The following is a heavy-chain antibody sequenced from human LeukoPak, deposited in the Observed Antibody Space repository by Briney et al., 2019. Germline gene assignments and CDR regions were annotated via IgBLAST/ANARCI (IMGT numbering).Heavy chain of an antibody. D-gene: IGHD3/OR15-3a*01. Sequence: GGSLRLSCAASGFTVSTNYMDWVRQAPGKGLEWVSIIYSGDTAEYADSVKRRFTISKDDSKNTVCLRMNSLRAEDTAVYYCAGNREDSPFIAYWGQGTPVTVSS. CDR2: IYSGDTA. V-gene: IGHV3-66*01. J-gene: IGHJ4*02. CDR1: GFTVSTNY. CDR3: AGNREDSPFIAY.